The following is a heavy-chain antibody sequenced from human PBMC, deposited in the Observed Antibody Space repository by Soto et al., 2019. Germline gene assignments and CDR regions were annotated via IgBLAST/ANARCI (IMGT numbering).Heavy chain of an antibody. D-gene: IGHD3-10*01. V-gene: IGHV1-69*06. Sequence: RASVKVSCKASGGTFSSYAISWVRQAPGQGLGWMGGIIPIFGTANYAQKFQGRATITADKSTSTAYMELSSLRSEDTAVYYCARVVENYYGSGSYSPRFDYWGQGTLVTVSS. CDR3: ARVVENYYGSGSYSPRFDY. CDR2: IIPIFGTA. CDR1: GGTFSSYA. J-gene: IGHJ4*02.